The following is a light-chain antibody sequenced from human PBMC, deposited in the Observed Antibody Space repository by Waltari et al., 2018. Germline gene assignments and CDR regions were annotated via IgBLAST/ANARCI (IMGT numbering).Light chain of an antibody. CDR1: QSISNW. J-gene: IGKJ4*01. CDR2: KAS. Sequence: DIQMTQSPSTLSASVGDRVTITCRASQSISNWLAWYQQKPGKAPKLLLYKASTLESGVTARCSSSGSWTEFTSTISSLQPDDVATYYCQQYNSYSLLTFGGGTKVEIK. CDR3: QQYNSYSLLT. V-gene: IGKV1-5*03.